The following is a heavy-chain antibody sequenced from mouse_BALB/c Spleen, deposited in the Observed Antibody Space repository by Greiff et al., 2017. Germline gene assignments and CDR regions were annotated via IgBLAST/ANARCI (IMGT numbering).Heavy chain of an antibody. J-gene: IGHJ4*01. D-gene: IGHD2-10*02. CDR2: ISDGGSYT. CDR3: ARDRGYGNYGLYAMDY. Sequence: EVKLEESGGGLVKPGGSLKLSCAASGFTFSDYYMYWVRQTPEKRLEWVATISDGGSYTYYPDSVKGRFTISRDNAKNNLYLQMSSLKSEDTAMYYCARDRGYGNYGLYAMDYWGQGTSVTVSS. V-gene: IGHV5-4*02. CDR1: GFTFSDYY.